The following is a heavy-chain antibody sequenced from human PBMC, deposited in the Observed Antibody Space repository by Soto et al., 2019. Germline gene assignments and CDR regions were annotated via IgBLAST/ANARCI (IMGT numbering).Heavy chain of an antibody. J-gene: IGHJ4*02. CDR3: ARRTRQAPGYYDILTGYYAPYDY. Sequence: GGSLRLSCAASGFTFSNAWMSWVRQAPGKGLEWVGRIKSKTDGGTTDYAAPVKGRFTISRDDSKNTLYLQMNSLKTEDTAMYYCARRTRQAPGYYDILTGYYAPYDYWGQGTLVTVSS. CDR1: GFTFSNAW. V-gene: IGHV3-15*01. CDR2: IKSKTDGGTT. D-gene: IGHD3-9*01.